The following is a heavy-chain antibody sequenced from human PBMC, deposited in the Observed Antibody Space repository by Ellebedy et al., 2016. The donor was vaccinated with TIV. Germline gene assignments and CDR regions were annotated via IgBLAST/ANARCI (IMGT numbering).Heavy chain of an antibody. CDR3: ARGGPGGDNWFFGL. J-gene: IGHJ2*01. V-gene: IGHV3-13*01. Sequence: PGGSLRLSCAASGISLTGSDLHWVRRPAGKGLEWVSASGAAGDTYYPDSVRGRFTISRESAKNSFYLQMNSLTAGDTAVYYCARGGPGGDNWFFGLWGRGTRVTVSS. CDR1: GISLTGSD. D-gene: IGHD3-10*01. CDR2: SGAAGDT.